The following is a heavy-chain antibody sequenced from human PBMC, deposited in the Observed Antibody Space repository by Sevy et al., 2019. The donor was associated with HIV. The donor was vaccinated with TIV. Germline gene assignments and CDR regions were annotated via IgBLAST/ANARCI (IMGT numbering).Heavy chain of an antibody. CDR1: GFTFSSYS. CDR3: ARDPPSGYCLTSGYFDY. V-gene: IGHV3-48*01. D-gene: IGHD3-22*01. CDR2: ISSSSSTI. J-gene: IGHJ4*02. Sequence: GGSLRLSCAASGFTFSSYSMNWVRQAPGKGLEWVSYISSSSSTIYYADSVKGRFTISRDNAKNSLYLQMNSLRAEDTAVYYCARDPPSGYCLTSGYFDYWGQGTLVTVSS.